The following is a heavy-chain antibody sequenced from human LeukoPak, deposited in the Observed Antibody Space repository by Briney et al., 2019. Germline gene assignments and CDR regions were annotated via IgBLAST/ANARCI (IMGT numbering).Heavy chain of an antibody. J-gene: IGHJ2*01. Sequence: SETLSLTCTVSGGSLNNYYWGWIRQAAGRGLEWIAYSYYSGGTNYNSSLKSRVTISVDTSKNQFSLKLSSVTAADTAVYYCARTTVTASVYWHFDLWGRGTLVTVSS. CDR1: GGSLNNYY. CDR2: SYYSGGT. V-gene: IGHV4-59*13. D-gene: IGHD4-17*01. CDR3: ARTTVTASVYWHFDL.